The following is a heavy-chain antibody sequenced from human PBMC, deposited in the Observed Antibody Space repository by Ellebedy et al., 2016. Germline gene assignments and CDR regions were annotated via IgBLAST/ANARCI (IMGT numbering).Heavy chain of an antibody. CDR1: GFTFSSYG. Sequence: GESLKISXAASGFTFSSYGMHWVRQAPGKGLEWVAVIWYDGSNKYYADSVKGRFTISRDNSKNTLYLQMNSLRAEDTAVYYCARVLPYYDFWSGTLDPWGQGTLVTVSS. V-gene: IGHV3-33*01. J-gene: IGHJ5*02. CDR2: IWYDGSNK. CDR3: ARVLPYYDFWSGTLDP. D-gene: IGHD3-3*01.